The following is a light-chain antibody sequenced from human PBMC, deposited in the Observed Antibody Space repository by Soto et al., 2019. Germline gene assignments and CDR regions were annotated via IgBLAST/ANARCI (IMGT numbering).Light chain of an antibody. CDR1: RSISGW. Sequence: DIQITQSPYTLSASVGDRVTITCRASRSISGWLAWYQQKPGKAPKLLIYDASILESGVPSRFTGSGSETEFTLTINSLQPDDFAAYFCQQYDSSPWTFGQGTKVEVK. CDR2: DAS. CDR3: QQYDSSPWT. J-gene: IGKJ1*01. V-gene: IGKV1-5*01.